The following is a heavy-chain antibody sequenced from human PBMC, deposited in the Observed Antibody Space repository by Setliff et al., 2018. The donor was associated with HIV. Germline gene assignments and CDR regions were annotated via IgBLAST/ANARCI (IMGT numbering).Heavy chain of an antibody. D-gene: IGHD5-18*01. CDR2: IKQDGSEK. CDR3: ARNPRSGYSQDDAFDI. J-gene: IGHJ3*02. V-gene: IGHV3-7*01. CDR1: GFTFSSYW. Sequence: QPGGSLRLSCAASGFTFSSYWMSWVRQAPGKGLEWVANIKQDGSEKYYVDSVKGRFTISRDNAKNSLYLQMNSLRAEDTAVYYCARNPRSGYSQDDAFDIWGQGTMVTVSS.